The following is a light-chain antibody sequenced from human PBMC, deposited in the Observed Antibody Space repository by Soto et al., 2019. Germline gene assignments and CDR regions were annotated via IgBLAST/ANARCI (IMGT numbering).Light chain of an antibody. J-gene: IGLJ2*01. CDR3: SSYTSSSTT. CDR1: SSDVGGYNY. Sequence: QSALTQPASVSGSPGQSNTISCTGTSSDVGGYNYVSWYQQHPGKAPKLMIYDVSNRPSGVSNRFSGSKSGNTASLTISGLQAEDEADYYCSSYTSSSTTFGGGTKLTVL. V-gene: IGLV2-14*01. CDR2: DVS.